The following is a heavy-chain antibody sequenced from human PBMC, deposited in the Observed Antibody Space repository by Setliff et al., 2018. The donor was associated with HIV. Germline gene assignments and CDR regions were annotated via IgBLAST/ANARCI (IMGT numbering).Heavy chain of an antibody. CDR3: ARVVATSDY. J-gene: IGHJ4*02. D-gene: IGHD5-12*01. V-gene: IGHV3-7*01. CDR2: INEDGSEK. CDR1: GFTLRSYW. Sequence: SLRLSCAASGFTLRSYWLSWVRQAPGKGLEWVASINEDGSEKNYVDSVKGRFTISRDNAKNSLFLQVNSLRAEDTAVYYCARVVATSDYWGQGTLVTVSS.